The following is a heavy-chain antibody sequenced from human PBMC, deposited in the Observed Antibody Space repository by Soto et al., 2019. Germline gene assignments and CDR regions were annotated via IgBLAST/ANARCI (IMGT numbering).Heavy chain of an antibody. CDR3: AKEDFWSGYAYYYYYMDV. CDR2: ISYDGSNK. D-gene: IGHD3-3*01. J-gene: IGHJ6*03. CDR1: GFTFSSYG. Sequence: QVQLVESGGGVVQPGRSLRLSCAASGFTFSSYGMHWVRQAPGKGLEWVAVISYDGSNKYYADSVKGRFTISRDNSKNTLDLQMNSLRAEDTAVYYCAKEDFWSGYAYYYYYMDVWGKGNTDTVSS. V-gene: IGHV3-30*18.